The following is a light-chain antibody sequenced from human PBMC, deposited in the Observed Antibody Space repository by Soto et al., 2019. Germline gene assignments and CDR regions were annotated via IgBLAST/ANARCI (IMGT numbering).Light chain of an antibody. CDR3: QSYDRSLSVV. V-gene: IGLV1-40*01. Sequence: QSVLTQPPSVSGAPGQRVTISCTGSRSNIGAGYDVHWYQQLPGTAPKVLIYANSNRPSGVPDRFSGSKSGTSASLAITGLQAEDEADYYCQSYDRSLSVVFGGGTKLTVL. CDR2: ANS. CDR1: RSNIGAGYD. J-gene: IGLJ2*01.